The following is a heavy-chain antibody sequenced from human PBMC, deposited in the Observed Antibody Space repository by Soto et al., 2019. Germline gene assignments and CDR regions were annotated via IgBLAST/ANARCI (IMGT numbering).Heavy chain of an antibody. V-gene: IGHV3-30*18. D-gene: IGHD6-13*01. CDR2: ISYDGSNK. Sequence: LRLSCAASGFTFSSYGMHWVRQAPGKGLEWVAVISYDGSNKYYADSVKGRFTISRDNSKNTLYLQMNSLRAEDTAVYYCAKGSGTLNAFDIWGQGTMVTVSS. J-gene: IGHJ3*02. CDR1: GFTFSSYG. CDR3: AKGSGTLNAFDI.